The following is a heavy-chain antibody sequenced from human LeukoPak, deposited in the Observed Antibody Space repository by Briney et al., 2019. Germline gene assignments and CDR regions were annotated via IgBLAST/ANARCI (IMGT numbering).Heavy chain of an antibody. CDR1: GFTVSSNY. CDR2: IYSGGST. CDR3: TQQLWLPDYYYYMDV. V-gene: IGHV3-66*01. D-gene: IGHD5-18*01. Sequence: GGSLRLSCAASGFTVSSNYMSWVRQAPGKGLEWVSVIYSGGSTYYADSVKGRFTISRDNSKNTLYLQMNSLRAEDTAVYYCTQQLWLPDYYYYMDVWGKGTTVTISS. J-gene: IGHJ6*03.